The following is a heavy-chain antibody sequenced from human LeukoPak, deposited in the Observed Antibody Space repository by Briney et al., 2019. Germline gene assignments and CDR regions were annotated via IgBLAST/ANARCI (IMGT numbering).Heavy chain of an antibody. V-gene: IGHV5-51*01. CDR2: IYPSDSDT. CDR3: ARLWGGALNY. Sequence: GESLKISREGSGYSFTSFWIGWVRQMPGRGLEWMGIIYPSDSDTRYSPSFQGQVTISADKSISTAYLQWRSLKASDTAMYYCARLWGGALNYWGQGTLVTVSS. CDR1: GYSFTSFW. J-gene: IGHJ4*02. D-gene: IGHD3-16*01.